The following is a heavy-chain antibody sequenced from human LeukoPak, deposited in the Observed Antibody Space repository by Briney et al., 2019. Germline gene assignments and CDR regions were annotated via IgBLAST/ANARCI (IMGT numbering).Heavy chain of an antibody. Sequence: PGGSLRLSCAASGFTLSSYWMSWVRQAPGKGLEWVANIKQDGSEKNYVDPVKGRFTISRHNAKNSLYLQMDSLRAEDTAVYYCARCQPGAFDYWGQGTLVTVSS. D-gene: IGHD1-26*01. CDR2: IKQDGSEK. CDR3: ARCQPGAFDY. CDR1: GFTLSSYW. J-gene: IGHJ4*02. V-gene: IGHV3-7*03.